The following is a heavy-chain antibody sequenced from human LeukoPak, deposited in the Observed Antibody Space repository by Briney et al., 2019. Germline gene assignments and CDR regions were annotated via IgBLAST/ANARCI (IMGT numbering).Heavy chain of an antibody. D-gene: IGHD1-1*01. CDR2: ISGSGGST. Sequence: GRSLRLSCAASGFTFSSYAMSWVRQAPGKGLEWVSAISGSGGSTYYADSVKGRFTISRDNSKNTLYLQMNSLRAEDTAVYYCANGPRLEIFDYWGQGTLVTVSS. J-gene: IGHJ4*02. CDR3: ANGPRLEIFDY. V-gene: IGHV3-23*01. CDR1: GFTFSSYA.